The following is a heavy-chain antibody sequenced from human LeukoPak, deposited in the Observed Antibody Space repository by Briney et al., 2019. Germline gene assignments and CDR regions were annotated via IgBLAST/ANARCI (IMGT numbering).Heavy chain of an antibody. Sequence: SETLSLTCTVSSGSISTDGYYWGWIRQPPGKGLEWIGYIYHTGSAYYSPPLKGRVYISVDRSKNQFSLTLSSVTTAYTAVYYCARGPAVAGYPNYHYSGMDVWGQGTTVTVSS. J-gene: IGHJ6*02. CDR1: SGSISTDGYY. V-gene: IGHV4-30-2*01. D-gene: IGHD6-19*01. CDR2: IYHTGSA. CDR3: ARGPAVAGYPNYHYSGMDV.